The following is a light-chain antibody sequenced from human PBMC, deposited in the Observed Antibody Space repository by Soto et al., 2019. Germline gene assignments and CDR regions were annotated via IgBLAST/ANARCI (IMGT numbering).Light chain of an antibody. Sequence: QSVLTQPPSVSAAPGQKVTISCSGSSSNIGNNYVSWYQQLPGTAPKLLIYENNKRPSGIPDRFSGSKSGTSATLGITGLPAWDEGRYYCGKWDSSLSGFYVFGTGTKLTVL. CDR1: SSNIGNNY. V-gene: IGLV1-51*02. J-gene: IGLJ1*01. CDR3: GKWDSSLSGFYV. CDR2: ENN.